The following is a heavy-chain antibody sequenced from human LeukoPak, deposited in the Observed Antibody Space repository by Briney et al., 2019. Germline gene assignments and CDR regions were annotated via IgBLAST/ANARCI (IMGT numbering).Heavy chain of an antibody. V-gene: IGHV1-46*01. CDR3: ARGGSSSLFGHEY. Sequence: ASGKVSCKVSGYTFTSYYMHWVRQAPGQGLDWMGIINPSGGSTRYGQKFQGRVTMTRATSKSTVYMELSSLRSEDTAVYHCARGGSSSLFGHEYWGQGKLVTVSS. CDR2: INPSGGST. D-gene: IGHD6-6*01. J-gene: IGHJ4*02. CDR1: GYTFTSYY.